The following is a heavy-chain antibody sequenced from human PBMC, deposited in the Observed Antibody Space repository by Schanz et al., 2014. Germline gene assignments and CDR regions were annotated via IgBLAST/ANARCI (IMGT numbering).Heavy chain of an antibody. J-gene: IGHJ6*02. CDR3: ARGPSQGYSYGHNIGAYYYGMDV. Sequence: QVQLVQSGAEVKKPGASVKVSCKASGYTFISYGISWVRQAPGQGLEWLGWISGSNGNTNYTQKFQGRVTITRDTSASTASMELSSLRSEDTAVYYCARGPSQGYSYGHNIGAYYYGMDVWGQGATVTVSS. CDR2: ISGSNGNT. CDR1: GYTFISYG. V-gene: IGHV1-18*01. D-gene: IGHD5-18*01.